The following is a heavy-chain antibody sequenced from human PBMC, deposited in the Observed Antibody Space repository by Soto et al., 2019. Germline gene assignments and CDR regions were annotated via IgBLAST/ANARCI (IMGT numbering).Heavy chain of an antibody. V-gene: IGHV4-34*01. CDR2: INHSGST. J-gene: IGHJ4*02. CDR3: ARGVWWTAEQTATCNFDF. Sequence: PSDPLYLTCSVSGGSLSGYYWSWIRQPPGTGLEWIGEINHSGSTNYNPSLKSRVTISVDTSKNQFSLKLSSVTAADTAVYYCARGVWWTAEQTATCNFDFWGQGTLVTVSS. D-gene: IGHD2-8*02. CDR1: GGSLSGYY.